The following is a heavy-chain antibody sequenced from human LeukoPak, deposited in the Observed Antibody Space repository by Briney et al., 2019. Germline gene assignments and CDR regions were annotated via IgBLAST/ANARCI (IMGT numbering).Heavy chain of an antibody. V-gene: IGHV4-34*01. D-gene: IGHD6-19*01. J-gene: IGHJ4*02. CDR3: ARPRYSSGWAFDY. CDR1: GGSFSGYY. CDR2: INHSGST. Sequence: SETLSLTCAVYGGSFSGYYGSWIRQPPGKGLEWIGEINHSGSTNYNPSLKSRVTISVDTSKNQFSLKLSSVTAADTAVYYCARPRYSSGWAFDYWGQGTLVTVSS.